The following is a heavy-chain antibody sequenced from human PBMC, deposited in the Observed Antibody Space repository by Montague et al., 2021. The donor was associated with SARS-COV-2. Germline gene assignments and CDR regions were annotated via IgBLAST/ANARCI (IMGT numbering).Heavy chain of an antibody. CDR2: INHSGST. D-gene: IGHD3-3*01. J-gene: IGHJ5*02. V-gene: IGHV4-34*01. CDR1: GGSFSGYY. CDR3: ARLSGYYGA. Sequence: SETLSLTCAVYGGSFSGYYWSWIRQSPGKGLEWIGEINHSGSTHYNPSLKSRVILSVDTSKNQFSLNLSSVTAADAAFYYCARLSGYYGAWGQGTLVTVSS.